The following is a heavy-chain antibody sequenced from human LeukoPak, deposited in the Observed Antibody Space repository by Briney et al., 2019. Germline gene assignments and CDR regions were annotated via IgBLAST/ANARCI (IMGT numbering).Heavy chain of an antibody. CDR3: ARHGNPTYYYYYYYMDV. Sequence: KASETLSLTCTVSGGSISSSSYYWGWIRQPPGKGLEWIESIYYSGSTYYNPSLKSRVTISVDTSKNQFSLKLSSVTAADTAVYYCARHGNPTYYYYYYYMDVWGKGTTVTVSS. CDR2: IYYSGST. J-gene: IGHJ6*03. V-gene: IGHV4-39*01. D-gene: IGHD4-23*01. CDR1: GGSISSSSYY.